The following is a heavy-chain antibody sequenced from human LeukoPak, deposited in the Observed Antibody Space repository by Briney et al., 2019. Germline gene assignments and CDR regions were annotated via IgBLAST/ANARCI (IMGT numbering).Heavy chain of an antibody. CDR1: GGIFSSYA. CDR2: IIPIFGTA. CDR3: AREGGCSSTSCYAMDV. J-gene: IGHJ6*04. D-gene: IGHD2-2*01. Sequence: GASVKVSCKASGGIFSSYAISWVRQAPGQGLEWMGGIIPIFGTANYAQKFQGRVTITTDESTSTAYMELSSLRSEDTAVYYCAREGGCSSTSCYAMDVWGKGTTVTVSS. V-gene: IGHV1-69*05.